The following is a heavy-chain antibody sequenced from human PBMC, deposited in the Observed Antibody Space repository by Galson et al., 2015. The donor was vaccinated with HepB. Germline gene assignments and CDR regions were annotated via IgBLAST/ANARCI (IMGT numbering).Heavy chain of an antibody. J-gene: IGHJ4*02. CDR1: GFTFSSYA. CDR2: ISGSGGST. Sequence: SLRLSCAASGFTFSSYAMSWVRQAPGKGLEWVSAISGSGGSTYYADSVKGRFTISRDNSKNTLYLQMNSLRAEDTAVYYRAKAMRFGANAEPWGQGTLVTVSS. CDR3: AKAMRFGANAEP. V-gene: IGHV3-23*01. D-gene: IGHD3-10*01.